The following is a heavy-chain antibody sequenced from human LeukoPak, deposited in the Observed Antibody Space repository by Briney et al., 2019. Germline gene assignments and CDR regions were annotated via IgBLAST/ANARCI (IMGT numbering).Heavy chain of an antibody. Sequence: MTSETLSLTCTVSGGSMSIYYWSWVRQPPGKGLEWIGYIYYSGTTNYNPSLESRVTISVDTSKNQFSLNLSSVTAADTAVYYCARDGGYASGSHIWGQGTMVTVSS. CDR2: IYYSGTT. J-gene: IGHJ3*02. V-gene: IGHV4-59*01. D-gene: IGHD3-10*01. CDR3: ARDGGYASGSHI. CDR1: GGSMSIYY.